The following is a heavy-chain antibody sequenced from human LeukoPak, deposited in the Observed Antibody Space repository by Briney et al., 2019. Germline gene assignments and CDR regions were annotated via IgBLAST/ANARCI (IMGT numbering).Heavy chain of an antibody. D-gene: IGHD2-15*01. V-gene: IGHV4-59*12. CDR1: GGSISSYY. CDR3: ARGLRPDCSGGSCYPTTVGYFDY. Sequence: SETLSLTCTASGGSISSYYWSWIRQPPGKGLEWVGYIYYSGSTNYNPSLKSRVTILVDTSKSQFSLKLSSVTAADTAVYYCARGLRPDCSGGSCYPTTVGYFDYWGQGTLVTVSS. J-gene: IGHJ4*02. CDR2: IYYSGST.